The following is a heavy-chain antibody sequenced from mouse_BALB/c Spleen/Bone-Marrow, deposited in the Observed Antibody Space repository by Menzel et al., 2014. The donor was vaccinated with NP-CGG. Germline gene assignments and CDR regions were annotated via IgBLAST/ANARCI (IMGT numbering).Heavy chain of an antibody. Sequence: QVQLKESGTELVKPGASVKLSCKASGYTFTSYWMHWVKQRPGQGLEWIGEINPNSGRKNYNEKFKSKATLTVDRSSSTAYMQLSSLTSEDSALYYCARKKYGNYGYFDYWGQGTTLTVSS. J-gene: IGHJ2*01. CDR2: INPNSGRK. D-gene: IGHD2-10*02. CDR3: ARKKYGNYGYFDY. CDR1: GYTFTSYW. V-gene: IGHV1S81*02.